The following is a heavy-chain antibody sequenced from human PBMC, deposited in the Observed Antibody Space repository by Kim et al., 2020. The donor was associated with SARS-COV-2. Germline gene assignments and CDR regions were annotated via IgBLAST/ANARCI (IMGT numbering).Heavy chain of an antibody. CDR2: ISSSSSTI. V-gene: IGHV3-48*04. CDR1: GFTFSSYS. D-gene: IGHD6-13*01. CDR3: ARDASPPGIHYYYGMDV. Sequence: GGSLRLSCAASGFTFSSYSMNWVRQAPGKGLEWVSYISSSSSTIYYADSVKGRFTISRDNAKNSLYLQMNSLRAEDTAVYYCARDASPPGIHYYYGMDVWGQGTTVTVSS. J-gene: IGHJ6*02.